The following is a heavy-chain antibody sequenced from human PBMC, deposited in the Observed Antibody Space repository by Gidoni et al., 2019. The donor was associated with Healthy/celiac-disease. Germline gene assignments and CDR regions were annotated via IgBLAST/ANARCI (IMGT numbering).Heavy chain of an antibody. CDR3: AGDIVVVVAAYGMDV. J-gene: IGHJ6*02. D-gene: IGHD2-15*01. V-gene: IGHV1-69*01. Sequence: QVKLVQSGVEVKKPGSSVKVSCKASGGPFSSYAISWVRQAPGQGLEWMGGIIPIFGTANYAQKFQGRVTITADESTSTAYMELSSLRSEDTAVYYCAGDIVVVVAAYGMDVWGQGTTVTVSS. CDR2: IIPIFGTA. CDR1: GGPFSSYA.